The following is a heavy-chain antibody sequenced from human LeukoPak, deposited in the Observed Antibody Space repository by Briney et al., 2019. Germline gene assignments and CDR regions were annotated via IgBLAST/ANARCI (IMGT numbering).Heavy chain of an antibody. CDR2: IKRDGSEI. Sequence: GGSLRLSCATSGFTFSNYWMSWVRQPPGKGLEWVANIKRDGSEIHYMDSVKGRFTISRDNTKNSLYLQMNSLRDEDTAVYYCAKVVYSRRHFDYWGQGTLVTVSS. CDR1: GFTFSNYW. V-gene: IGHV3-7*01. D-gene: IGHD2-15*01. J-gene: IGHJ4*02. CDR3: AKVVYSRRHFDY.